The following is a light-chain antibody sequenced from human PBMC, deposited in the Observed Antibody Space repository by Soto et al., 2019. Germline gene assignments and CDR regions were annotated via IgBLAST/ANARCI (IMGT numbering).Light chain of an antibody. CDR3: QQYGTSPWT. Sequence: LLTQSPATLSLSPGERVTLSCRASQSISIYLAWYQQKPDQASRLLIYDASNRATGIPARFSGSGSGTDFSLTISRLEPEDFAVYYCQQYGTSPWTFGQGTKVDIK. J-gene: IGKJ1*01. CDR1: QSISIY. CDR2: DAS. V-gene: IGKV3-11*01.